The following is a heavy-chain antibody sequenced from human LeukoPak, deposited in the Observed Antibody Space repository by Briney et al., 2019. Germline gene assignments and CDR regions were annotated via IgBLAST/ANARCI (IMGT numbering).Heavy chain of an antibody. D-gene: IGHD2-2*01. Sequence: GASVKVSCKASGYTFTSYGISWVRQAPGQGLEWMGGIIPIFGTASYAQKFQGRVTITADKSTSTAYMELSSLRSEDTAVYYCARGQGVVPAAVHVAYYYYGMDVWGKGTTVTVSS. J-gene: IGHJ6*04. CDR1: GYTFTSYG. CDR2: IIPIFGTA. CDR3: ARGQGVVPAAVHVAYYYYGMDV. V-gene: IGHV1-69*06.